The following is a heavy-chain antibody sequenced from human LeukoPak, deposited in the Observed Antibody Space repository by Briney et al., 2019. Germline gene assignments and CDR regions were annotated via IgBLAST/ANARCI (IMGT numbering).Heavy chain of an antibody. V-gene: IGHV3-23*01. D-gene: IGHD5-18*01. CDR3: ARDDTVIVDTAMVTSADYYYGMDV. J-gene: IGHJ6*02. CDR1: GFTFSSYA. CDR2: ISGSGGST. Sequence: PGGSLRLSCAASGFTFSSYAMSWVRQAPGKGLEWVSAISGSGGSTYYADSVKGRFTISRDNSKNTLYLQMNSLRAEDTAVYYCARDDTVIVDTAMVTSADYYYGMDVWGQGTTVTVSS.